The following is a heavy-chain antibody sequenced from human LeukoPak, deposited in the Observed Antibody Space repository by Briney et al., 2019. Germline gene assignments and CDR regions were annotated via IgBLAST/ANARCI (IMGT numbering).Heavy chain of an antibody. J-gene: IGHJ3*02. CDR1: GFTFSSYS. Sequence: PGGSLRLSCAASGFTFSSYSMNWVRQAPGKGLEWVSDINWNGGSTGYADSVKGRFTISRDNAKNALYLQMNSLRAEDTALYHCAREGRLQYCSVGSCYGDALDIWGQGTMVTVSS. CDR3: AREGRLQYCSVGSCYGDALDI. V-gene: IGHV3-20*01. CDR2: INWNGGST. D-gene: IGHD2-15*01.